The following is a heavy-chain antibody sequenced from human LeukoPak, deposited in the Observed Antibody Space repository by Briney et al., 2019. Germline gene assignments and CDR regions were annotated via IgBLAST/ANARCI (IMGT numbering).Heavy chain of an antibody. D-gene: IGHD2-2*01. Sequence: ASVKLSCNSSGYTFTGYYMHWVRQAPAQALEWMGWLNPNSGGTNYAQKCQGRVAMIRDTCISTAYMELSRLRSDDTAVYYCARDVSTSCMDVWGQGTTVTVSS. V-gene: IGHV1-2*02. J-gene: IGHJ6*02. CDR1: GYTFTGYY. CDR3: ARDVSTSCMDV. CDR2: LNPNSGGT.